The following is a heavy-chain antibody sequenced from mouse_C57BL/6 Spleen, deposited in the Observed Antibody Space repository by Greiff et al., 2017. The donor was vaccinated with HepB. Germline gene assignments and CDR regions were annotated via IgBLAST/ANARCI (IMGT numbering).Heavy chain of an antibody. CDR1: GFTFSDYY. J-gene: IGHJ3*01. CDR2: INYDGSST. Sequence: EVKLMESEGGLVQPGSSMKLSCTASGFTFSDYYMAWVRQVPEKGLEWVANINYDGSSTYYLDSLKSRFIISRDNAKNILYLQMSSLKSEDTATYYCASLYGYDGLFAYWGQGTLVTVSA. V-gene: IGHV5-16*01. CDR3: ASLYGYDGLFAY. D-gene: IGHD2-2*01.